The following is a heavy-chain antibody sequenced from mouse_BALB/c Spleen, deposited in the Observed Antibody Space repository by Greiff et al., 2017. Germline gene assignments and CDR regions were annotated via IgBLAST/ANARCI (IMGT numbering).Heavy chain of an antibody. Sequence: EVLLVESGGGLVKPGGSLKLSCAASGFTFSDYYMYWVRQTPEKRLEWVATISDCGSYTYYPDSVKGRFTISRDNAKNNLYLQMSSLKSEDTAMYYCARDRGVYGSYLFAYWGQGTLVTVSA. CDR2: ISDCGSYT. D-gene: IGHD1-1*02. J-gene: IGHJ3*01. CDR1: GFTFSDYY. CDR3: ARDRGVYGSYLFAY. V-gene: IGHV5-4*02.